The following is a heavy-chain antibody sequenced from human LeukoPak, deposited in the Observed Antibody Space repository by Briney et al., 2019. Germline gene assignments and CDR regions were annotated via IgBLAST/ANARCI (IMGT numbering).Heavy chain of an antibody. J-gene: IGHJ3*02. CDR2: IKQDGSEK. V-gene: IGHV3-7*03. D-gene: IGHD3-22*01. CDR3: ARVEVVVSFGAFDI. CDR1: GFTFSSYW. Sequence: GGSLRLSCAASGFTFSSYWMSWVRQAPGKGLERVANIKQDGSEKYYVDSVKGRFTISRDNAKNSLYLQMNSLRAEDTAVYYCARVEVVVSFGAFDIWGQGTMVTVSS.